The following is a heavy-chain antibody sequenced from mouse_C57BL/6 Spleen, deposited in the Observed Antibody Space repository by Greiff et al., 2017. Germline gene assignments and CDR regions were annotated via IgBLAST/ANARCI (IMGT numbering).Heavy chain of an antibody. D-gene: IGHD2-4*01. CDR3: ARGGYDYDYAMDY. Sequence: EVQVVESGGGLVQPGGSLKLSCAASGFTFSDYYMYWVRQTPEKRLEWVAYISNGGGSTYYPDTVKGRFTISRDNAKNTLYLQMSRLKSEDTAMYYCARGGYDYDYAMDYWGQGTSVTVSS. V-gene: IGHV5-12*01. CDR2: ISNGGGST. CDR1: GFTFSDYY. J-gene: IGHJ4*01.